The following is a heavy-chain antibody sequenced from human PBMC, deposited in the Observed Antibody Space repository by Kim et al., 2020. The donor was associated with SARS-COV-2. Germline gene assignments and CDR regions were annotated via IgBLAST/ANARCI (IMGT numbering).Heavy chain of an antibody. CDR2: IYHSGST. CDR3: TRRIAAAGTIVDY. Sequence: SETLSLTCAVSGGSISSSNWWSWVRQPPGKGLEWIGEIYHSGSTNYNPSLKSRVTISVDKSKNLFSLKLSSVTAADTAVYYCTRRIAAAGTIVDYWGQGTLVTVSS. D-gene: IGHD6-13*01. J-gene: IGHJ4*02. CDR1: GGSISSSNW. V-gene: IGHV4-4*02.